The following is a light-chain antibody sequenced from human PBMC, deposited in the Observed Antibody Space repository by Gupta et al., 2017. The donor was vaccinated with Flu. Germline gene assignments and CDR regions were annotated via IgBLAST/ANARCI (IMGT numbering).Light chain of an antibody. Sequence: PSSLAASIGDRVGITCRASHDIDYYLNWYQHKPGRAPSLLIFGVGSLHTGVPSRFSGSGSGTNFTLAIIGLQPEDFSTYYCQQSVSDPWMFGQGTTVEV. V-gene: IGKV1-39*01. CDR2: GVG. J-gene: IGKJ1*01. CDR3: QQSVSDPWM. CDR1: HDIDYY.